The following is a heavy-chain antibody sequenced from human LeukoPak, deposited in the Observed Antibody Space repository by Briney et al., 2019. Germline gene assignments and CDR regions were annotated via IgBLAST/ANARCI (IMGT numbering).Heavy chain of an antibody. Sequence: ASVKVSCKASGYTFTGYYMHWVRQAPGQGLEWMGWINPNSGGTNYAQKFQGRVTMTRDTSISTAYMELSRLRSDDTAVYYRARLAQHRYYYDTSAYRYYFDYWGQGTLVTVSS. CDR3: ARLAQHRYYYDTSAYRYYFDY. CDR1: GYTFTGYY. D-gene: IGHD3-22*01. CDR2: INPNSGGT. V-gene: IGHV1-2*02. J-gene: IGHJ4*02.